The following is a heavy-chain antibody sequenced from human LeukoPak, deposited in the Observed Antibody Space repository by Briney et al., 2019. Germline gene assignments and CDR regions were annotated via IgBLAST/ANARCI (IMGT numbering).Heavy chain of an antibody. CDR1: GYTFTGYY. CDR2: INPNSGGA. CDR3: AKYNFYYYMDV. D-gene: IGHD2/OR15-2a*01. Sequence: ASVKVSCKASGYTFTGYYIHWVRQAPGQGLEWMGWINPNSGGANYAQKFHGRVTMTRDTSISTAYMELSRLRSDDTAIYYCAKYNFYYYMDVWGKGTTVTVSS. J-gene: IGHJ6*03. V-gene: IGHV1-2*02.